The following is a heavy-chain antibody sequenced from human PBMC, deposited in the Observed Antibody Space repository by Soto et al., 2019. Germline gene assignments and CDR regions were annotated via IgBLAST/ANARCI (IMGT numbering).Heavy chain of an antibody. V-gene: IGHV3-23*01. D-gene: IGHD1-1*01. Sequence: PGGSLRLSCAASGFTFSSYAMSWVRQAPGKGLEWVSAISGSGGSTYYADSVKGRFTISRDNSKNTLYLQMNSLRAEDTAVYYCAKLIPLKKLERRGWSGLEDDYWGQGTLVTVSS. CDR1: GFTFSSYA. CDR2: ISGSGGST. J-gene: IGHJ4*02. CDR3: AKLIPLKKLERRGWSGLEDDY.